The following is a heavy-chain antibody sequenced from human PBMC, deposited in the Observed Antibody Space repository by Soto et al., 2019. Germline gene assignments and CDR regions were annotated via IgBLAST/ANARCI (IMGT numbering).Heavy chain of an antibody. J-gene: IGHJ4*02. V-gene: IGHV3-23*01. CDR1: GFTFSNFP. CDR2: ISGSGGGT. D-gene: IGHD3-22*01. Sequence: PGGSLRLSCAASGFTFSNFPMSWVRQAPGKGLEWVTAISGSGGGTYYADSVKGRFTISRDNSKNTLYLQMSSLRAEDTAVYYCAKEGYTYYYDSSGPYWGQGTLVTVYS. CDR3: AKEGYTYYYDSSGPY.